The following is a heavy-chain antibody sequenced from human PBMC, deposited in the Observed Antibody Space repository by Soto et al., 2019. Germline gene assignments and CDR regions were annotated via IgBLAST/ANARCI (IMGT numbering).Heavy chain of an antibody. Sequence: EVQLLESGGGLVQPGGSLRLACAASGFTFSGYAMSWVRQAPGKGLEWVSAISDSGGDTYYADSVKGRFTISRDNSKNRLYLRMNSLSAEDTAVYYCAKRVEYSSSSHYFDYWGQGTLVTVSP. J-gene: IGHJ4*02. CDR1: GFTFSGYA. CDR2: ISDSGGDT. V-gene: IGHV3-23*01. D-gene: IGHD6-6*01. CDR3: AKRVEYSSSSHYFDY.